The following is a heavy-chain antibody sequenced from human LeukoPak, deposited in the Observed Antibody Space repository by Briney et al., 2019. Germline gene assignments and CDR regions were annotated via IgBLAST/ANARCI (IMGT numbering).Heavy chain of an antibody. Sequence: ASVKVSCKASGYTFTGYYMHWVRQAPGQGLEWMGWINPNSGGTNYAQKFQGRVTMTRDTSISTAYMELSRLRSDDTAVYYCARDVGGIVGATGDYWGQGTLVTVSS. V-gene: IGHV1-2*02. D-gene: IGHD1-26*01. CDR3: ARDVGGIVGATGDY. J-gene: IGHJ4*02. CDR1: GYTFTGYY. CDR2: INPNSGGT.